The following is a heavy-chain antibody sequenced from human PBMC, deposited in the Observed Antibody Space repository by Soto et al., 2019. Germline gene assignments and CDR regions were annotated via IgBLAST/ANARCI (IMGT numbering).Heavy chain of an antibody. J-gene: IGHJ4*02. CDR1: GFTFSSYA. D-gene: IGHD6-6*01. CDR3: AKRSSSSTFDY. CDR2: NSGSDDST. V-gene: IGHV3-23*01. Sequence: EVQLLESGGGLVQPGESLRLSCAASGFTFSSYAMSWVRQAPGKGLEWVSVNSGSDDSTYYADSVKGRFTISRDNSKNTLYLQMNSLRAEDTAVYYCAKRSSSSTFDYWGQGTLVTVSS.